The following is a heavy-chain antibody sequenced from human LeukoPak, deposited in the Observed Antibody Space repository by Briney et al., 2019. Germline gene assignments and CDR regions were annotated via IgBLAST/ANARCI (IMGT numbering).Heavy chain of an antibody. V-gene: IGHV4-31*03. CDR3: ARAVVVAARGVYFQH. CDR2: IYYSGST. J-gene: IGHJ1*01. Sequence: SETLSLTCTVSGGSIISGGYYWSWIRQHPGKGLEWIGYIYYSGSTYYNPSLKSRVTISVDTSKNQFSLKLSSVTAADTAVYYCARAVVVAARGVYFQHWGQGTLATVSS. D-gene: IGHD2-15*01. CDR1: GGSIISGGYY.